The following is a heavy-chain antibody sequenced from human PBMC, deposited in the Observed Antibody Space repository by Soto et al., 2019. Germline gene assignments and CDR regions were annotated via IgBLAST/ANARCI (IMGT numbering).Heavy chain of an antibody. D-gene: IGHD3-9*01. J-gene: IGHJ3*02. V-gene: IGHV3-7*01. Sequence: HPGGSLRLSCAASGFTFSSYWMSWVRQAPGKGLEWVANIKQDGSEKYYVDSVKGRFTISRDNAKNSLYLQMNSLRAEDTAVYYCARDQARDLYDILTGYPPLRAFDIWGQGTMVTVSS. CDR1: GFTFSSYW. CDR3: ARDQARDLYDILTGYPPLRAFDI. CDR2: IKQDGSEK.